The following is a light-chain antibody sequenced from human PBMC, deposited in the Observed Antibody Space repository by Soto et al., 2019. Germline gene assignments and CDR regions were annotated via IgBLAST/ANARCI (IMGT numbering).Light chain of an antibody. CDR1: QSVSSY. J-gene: IGKJ5*01. CDR3: QQRSNWRVT. V-gene: IGKV3-11*01. CDR2: DAS. Sequence: EIVLTQSPATLSLSPGERATLSCRASQSVSSYLAWYEQKPGQAPRLLIYDASNRATGIPARFSGSGSGTDFTLTISSLEPDDFAVYYGQQRSNWRVTFGQGTRLEI.